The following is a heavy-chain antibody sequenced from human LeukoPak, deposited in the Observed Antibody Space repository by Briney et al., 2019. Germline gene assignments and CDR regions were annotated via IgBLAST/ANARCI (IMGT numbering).Heavy chain of an antibody. CDR2: ISWDGGST. CDR3: AKGDYGDSSGYYYGMDV. D-gene: IGHD4-17*01. Sequence: GGSLRLSCAASGFTFDDYTMHWVRHAPGEGLGWASLISWDGGSTYYADSVKGRFTISRDNSKNSLYLQMNSLRTEDTALHYCAKGDYGDSSGYYYGMDVWGQGTTVTVSS. CDR1: GFTFDDYT. V-gene: IGHV3-43*01. J-gene: IGHJ6*02.